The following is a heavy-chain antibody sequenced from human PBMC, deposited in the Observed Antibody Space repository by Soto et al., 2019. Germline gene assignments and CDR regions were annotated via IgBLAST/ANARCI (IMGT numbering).Heavy chain of an antibody. Sequence: SSETLSLTCTVSGASIGSGDYYWSWIRQHPGKGLEWIGYIYYSGGTYYNPSLKSRVTISLDTSKNHFSLELSSVTAADTAVYYCASIYDSSGYYYGNNWFDPWGQGTLVTVSS. CDR1: GASIGSGDYY. D-gene: IGHD3-22*01. CDR2: IYYSGGT. V-gene: IGHV4-31*02. CDR3: ASIYDSSGYYYGNNWFDP. J-gene: IGHJ5*02.